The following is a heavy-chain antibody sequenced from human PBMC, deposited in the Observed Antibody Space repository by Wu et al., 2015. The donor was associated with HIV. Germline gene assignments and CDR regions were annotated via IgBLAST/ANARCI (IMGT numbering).Heavy chain of an antibody. CDR3: ARDRYHLTTTAITTDNWAW. V-gene: IGHV1-46*01. D-gene: IGHD3-22*01. Sequence: QVQVVQSGAEVKKPGASVKVSCKTSGYTFTDYYIHWVRQAPGQGLEWMGVINPSGGGASYVEKFQDRVTMTRDASTSTVYMFLSRLRSEDTAVYYCARDRYHLTTTAITTDNWAWWGQGT. J-gene: IGHJ4*02. CDR1: GYTFTDYY. CDR2: INPSGGGA.